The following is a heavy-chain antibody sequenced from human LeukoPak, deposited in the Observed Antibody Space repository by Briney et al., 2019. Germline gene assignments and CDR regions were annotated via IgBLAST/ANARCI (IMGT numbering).Heavy chain of an antibody. CDR1: GFTVSLNY. J-gene: IGHJ4*02. V-gene: IGHV3-53*01. CDR2: IYSDGST. D-gene: IGHD3-3*01. Sequence: GGSLRLSCAASGFTVSLNYMSWVRQAPGKGLELVSVIYSDGSTYHADSVKGRFTISRDNSKNTLYLQMSSLRAEDTAVYYCARLREIPVFGVVTKSTSYFDYWGKGTLVTVSS. CDR3: ARLREIPVFGVVTKSTSYFDY.